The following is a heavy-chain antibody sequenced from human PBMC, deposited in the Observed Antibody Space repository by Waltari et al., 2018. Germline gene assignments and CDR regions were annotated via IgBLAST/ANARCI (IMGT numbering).Heavy chain of an antibody. V-gene: IGHV1-2*02. CDR2: INPKSGDT. CDR1: GYPFTGYY. J-gene: IGHJ6*02. Sequence: QVQLVQSGAEVKKPGASVKVSCKASGYPFTGYYMHAVRQAPGQGLEWMGWINPKSGDTNYAQKFQGRVTMTRDTSISTAYMELSRLRSDDTAVYYCARAPMVRRGSVDVWGQGTTVTVSS. CDR3: ARAPMVRRGSVDV. D-gene: IGHD3-10*01.